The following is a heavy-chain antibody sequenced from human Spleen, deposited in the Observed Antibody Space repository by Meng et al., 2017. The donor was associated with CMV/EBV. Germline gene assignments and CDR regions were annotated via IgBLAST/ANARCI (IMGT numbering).Heavy chain of an antibody. J-gene: IGHJ3*02. CDR1: GFMFNYYA. CDR2: IYSGGSMK. D-gene: IGHD2-15*01. V-gene: IGHV3-23*03. CDR3: ARVLRGGNTGWAFDI. Sequence: GESLKISCAASGFMFNYYAMSWVRQAPGKGLEWVSVIYSGGSMKYYADPVKGRFTISRDNSKNTVYLQMNSLRADDTAVYYCARVLRGGNTGWAFDIWGQGTMVTVSS.